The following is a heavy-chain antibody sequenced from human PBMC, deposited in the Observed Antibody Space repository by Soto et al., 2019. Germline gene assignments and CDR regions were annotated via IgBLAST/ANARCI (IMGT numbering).Heavy chain of an antibody. Sequence: SGPTLVDPTQTLTLTCTFSGFSLSTSGVGVGWIRQPPGKALEWLALIYWDDDKRFSPSLESRLAITKDTAKNQVVLTMTHMDPVGTGTYYCAHRPGLSMSFDYWGQGALVTVSS. V-gene: IGHV2-5*02. CDR1: GFSLSTSGVG. D-gene: IGHD3-22*01. CDR3: AHRPGLSMSFDY. CDR2: IYWDDDK. J-gene: IGHJ4*02.